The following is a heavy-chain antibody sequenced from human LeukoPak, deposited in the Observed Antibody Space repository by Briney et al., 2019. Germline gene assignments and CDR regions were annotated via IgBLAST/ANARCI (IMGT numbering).Heavy chain of an antibody. V-gene: IGHV3-30*04. CDR1: GFTFSSYA. D-gene: IGHD3-10*01. CDR3: ASLWFGELSDFDY. Sequence: GRSLRLSCAASGFTFSSYAMHWVRQAPRKGLEWVAVISYDGSNKYYADSVKGRFTISRDNSKNTLYLQMNRLRAEDTAVYFCASLWFGELSDFDYWGQGTLVTVSS. J-gene: IGHJ4*02. CDR2: ISYDGSNK.